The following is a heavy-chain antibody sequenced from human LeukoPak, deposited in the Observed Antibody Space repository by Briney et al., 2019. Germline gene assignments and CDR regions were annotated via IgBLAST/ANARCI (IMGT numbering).Heavy chain of an antibody. V-gene: IGHV1-2*02. J-gene: IGHJ4*02. Sequence: VASVKVSCKASGYTFTGYYMHWVRQAPGQGLEWMGWINPNSGGTNYAQKFQGRVTMTRDTSISTAYMELSRLRSEDTAVYYCALKGYSYGYLNYWGQGTLVTVSS. CDR2: INPNSGGT. D-gene: IGHD5-18*01. CDR1: GYTFTGYY. CDR3: ALKGYSYGYLNY.